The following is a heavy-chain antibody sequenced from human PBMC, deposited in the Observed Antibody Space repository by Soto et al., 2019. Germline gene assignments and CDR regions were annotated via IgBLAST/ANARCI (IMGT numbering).Heavy chain of an antibody. V-gene: IGHV1-8*01. J-gene: IGHJ6*01. CDR1: GYTFTSYD. CDR3: ASNLSCGGDCSTDMDV. CDR2: MNPNSGNT. Sequence: ASVKVSCKASGYTFTSYDINWVRQATGQGLEWMGWMNPNSGNTGYAQKFQGRVTMTRNTSISTAYMELSSLRSEDTAVYYCASNLSCGGDCSTDMDVWGLCTMVPLSS. D-gene: IGHD2-21*02.